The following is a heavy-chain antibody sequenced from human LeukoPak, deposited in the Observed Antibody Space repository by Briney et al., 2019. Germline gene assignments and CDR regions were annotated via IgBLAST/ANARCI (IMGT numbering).Heavy chain of an antibody. CDR1: GGSISSSSYY. D-gene: IGHD5-24*01. Sequence: PSETLSLTCTVSGGSISSSSYYWGWIRQPPGKGLEWIGSIYYSGSTYYNPSLKSRVTISVDTSKNQFSLKLSSVTAADTAVYYCARRAMGVEMATIFYYYYMDVWGKGTTVTVSS. J-gene: IGHJ6*03. CDR2: IYYSGST. CDR3: ARRAMGVEMATIFYYYYMDV. V-gene: IGHV4-39*01.